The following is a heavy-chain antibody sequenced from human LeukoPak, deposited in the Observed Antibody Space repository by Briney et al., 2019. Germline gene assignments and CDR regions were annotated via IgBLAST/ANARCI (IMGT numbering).Heavy chain of an antibody. CDR1: GFTFDDYA. J-gene: IGHJ3*02. V-gene: IGHV3-23*01. Sequence: GGSLRLSCAASGFTFDDYAMHWVRLAPGKGLEWVSAISGSGGSTYYADSVKGRFTISRDNSKNTLYLQMNSLRAEDTALYYCAKVRPEYCSGGTCFDTFDIWGQGTMVTVSS. CDR2: ISGSGGST. CDR3: AKVRPEYCSGGTCFDTFDI. D-gene: IGHD2-15*01.